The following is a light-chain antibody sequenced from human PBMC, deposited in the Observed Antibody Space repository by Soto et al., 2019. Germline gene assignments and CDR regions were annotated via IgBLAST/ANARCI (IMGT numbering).Light chain of an antibody. Sequence: QSVLTQPASVSGSPGQSSTTSCTGTSSDVGGFNSVSWYQLRPGTAPKLILYDVVDRPSGVSYRFSGSKSGNTASLTISGLQAADEADYFCSSYTSTMTNVFGSGTKVTVL. J-gene: IGLJ1*01. CDR3: SSYTSTMTNV. CDR2: DVV. CDR1: SSDVGGFNS. V-gene: IGLV2-14*03.